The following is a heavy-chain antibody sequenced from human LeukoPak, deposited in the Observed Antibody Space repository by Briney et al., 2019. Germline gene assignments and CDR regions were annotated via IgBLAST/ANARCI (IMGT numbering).Heavy chain of an antibody. CDR3: ARALKQDYDSSGCLPH. CDR2: FYYSGNS. V-gene: IGHV4-30-4*01. D-gene: IGHD3-22*01. Sequence: PSQTLSLTCTVSGGSISTGDCYWSWIRQPPGKGLEGIGYFYYSGNSYYNLYLKSRVTISVDASKIQFSLKLSSVTAADTAVYYCARALKQDYDSSGCLPHWGQGTLVTVSS. J-gene: IGHJ4*02. CDR1: GGSISTGDCY.